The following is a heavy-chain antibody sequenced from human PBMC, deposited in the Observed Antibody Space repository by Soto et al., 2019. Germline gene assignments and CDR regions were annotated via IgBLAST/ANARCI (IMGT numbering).Heavy chain of an antibody. Sequence: PSETLPLTCAVYGGSFSGYYWSWIRQPPGKGLEWIGEINHSGSTNYNPSLKSRVTISVDTSKNQFSLKLSSVTAADTAVYYCARRGTAMVMNYYYGMDVWGQGTTVTVSS. J-gene: IGHJ6*02. D-gene: IGHD5-18*01. CDR3: ARRGTAMVMNYYYGMDV. CDR2: INHSGST. CDR1: GGSFSGYY. V-gene: IGHV4-34*01.